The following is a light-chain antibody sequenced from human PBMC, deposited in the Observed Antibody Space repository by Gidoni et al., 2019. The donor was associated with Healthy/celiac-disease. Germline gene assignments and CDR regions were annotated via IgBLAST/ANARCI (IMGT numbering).Light chain of an antibody. CDR2: DAS. CDR1: QSVSSY. Sequence: DIVLTQPPATLSLSPGERATLSCRASQSVSSYLAWYQQKPGQAPRLLIYDASTRATGIPARFSGSGSGTDFTLTISSLEPEDFAVYYCQQRSNWPPITFXXXTRLEIK. CDR3: QQRSNWPPIT. V-gene: IGKV3-11*01. J-gene: IGKJ5*01.